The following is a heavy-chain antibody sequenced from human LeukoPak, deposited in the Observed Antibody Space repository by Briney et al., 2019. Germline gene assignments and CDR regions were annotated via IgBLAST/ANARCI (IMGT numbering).Heavy chain of an antibody. J-gene: IGHJ3*02. CDR1: GGTFSSYA. CDR3: AREYGSTTDHAFDI. V-gene: IGHV1-69*13. D-gene: IGHD1-1*01. Sequence: GASVKVSCKASGGTFSSYAISWVRQAPGQGLEWMGRIIPIFGTANYAQKFQGRVTITADESTSTAYMELSSLRSEDTAVYYCAREYGSTTDHAFDIWGQGTMVTVSS. CDR2: IIPIFGTA.